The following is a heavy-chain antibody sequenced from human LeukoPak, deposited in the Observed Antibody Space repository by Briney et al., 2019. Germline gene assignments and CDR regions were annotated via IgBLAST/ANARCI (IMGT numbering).Heavy chain of an antibody. CDR1: GFTFSSYG. J-gene: IGHJ4*02. D-gene: IGHD3-22*01. CDR2: ISYDGSNK. V-gene: IGHV3-30*18. Sequence: GGSLRLSCAASGFTFSSYGMHWVRQAPGKGLEWVAVISYDGSNKYYADSVKGRFTISRDNSKNTLYLQMNSLRAEDTAVYYCANWYYYDSSDHPPGGYWGQGTLVTVSS. CDR3: ANWYYYDSSDHPPGGY.